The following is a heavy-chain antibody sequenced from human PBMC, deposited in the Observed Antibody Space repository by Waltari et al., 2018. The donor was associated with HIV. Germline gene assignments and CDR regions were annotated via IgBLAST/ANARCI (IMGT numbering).Heavy chain of an antibody. CDR1: GFSLITSGVS. CDR3: AHRLSNYGYFDY. CDR2: IYWDNDK. Sequence: QITLKESGPTLVKPTQTLTLTCSFSGFSLITSGVSVGWIRQPPGKALEWLALIYWDNDKSYSPTLESRLTITKGTAKNQVVLTMTNMDPVDTATYYCAHRLSNYGYFDYWGQGTLVTVSS. J-gene: IGHJ4*02. D-gene: IGHD4-4*01. V-gene: IGHV2-5*02.